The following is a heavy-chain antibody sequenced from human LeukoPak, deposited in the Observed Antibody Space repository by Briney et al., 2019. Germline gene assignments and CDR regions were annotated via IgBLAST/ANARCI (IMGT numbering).Heavy chain of an antibody. D-gene: IGHD2-21*02. J-gene: IGHJ4*02. CDR1: GYTFTGYY. Sequence: GASVKVSCKASGYTFTGYYMHWVRQAPGQGLEWMGWINPNSGGTNYAQKFQGRVTMTRDTSISTAYMELSRLRSDDTAVYYCARDSREYCGDDCPFNYWGQGTLVTVSS. CDR2: INPNSGGT. V-gene: IGHV1-2*02. CDR3: ARDSREYCGDDCPFNY.